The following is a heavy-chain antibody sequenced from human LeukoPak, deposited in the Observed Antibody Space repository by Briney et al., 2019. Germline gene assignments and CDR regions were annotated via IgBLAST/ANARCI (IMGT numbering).Heavy chain of an antibody. CDR3: AGAFGDYSSGWWCFDY. CDR1: GYSFTSYW. Sequence: GESLKISCKGSGYSFTSYWIGWVRQMPGKGLEWMGIIYPGDSDTRYSPSFQGQVTISADKSISTAYLPWSSLKASDTAMYYCAGAFGDYSSGWWCFDYWGQGTLVTVSS. J-gene: IGHJ4*02. V-gene: IGHV5-51*01. CDR2: IYPGDSDT. D-gene: IGHD6-19*01.